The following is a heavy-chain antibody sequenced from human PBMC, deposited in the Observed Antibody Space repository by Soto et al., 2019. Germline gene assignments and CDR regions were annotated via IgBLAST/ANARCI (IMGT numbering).Heavy chain of an antibody. J-gene: IGHJ4*02. V-gene: IGHV1-69*04. CDR3: ARDAPPSEFYCSSTSCYSDY. D-gene: IGHD2-2*01. Sequence: ASVKVSCKASGGTFSSYTISWVRQAPGQGLEWMGRIIPILGIANYAQKFQGRVTITADKSTSTAHMELSSLRSEDTAVYYCARDAPPSEFYCSSTSCYSDYWGQGTLVTVSS. CDR1: GGTFSSYT. CDR2: IIPILGIA.